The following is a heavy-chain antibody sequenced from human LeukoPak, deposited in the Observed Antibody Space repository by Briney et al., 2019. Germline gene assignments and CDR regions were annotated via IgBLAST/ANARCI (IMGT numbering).Heavy chain of an antibody. CDR2: IYYSGST. D-gene: IGHD6-13*01. J-gene: IGHJ4*02. CDR1: GGSISSYY. Sequence: SETLSLTCTVSGGSISSYYWSWIRQPPGKGLEWIGYIYYSGSTNYKPSLKSRVTISVDTSKNQFSLKLSSVTAADTAVYYCGGLQVAAGTIDYWGQGTLVTVSS. V-gene: IGHV4-59*01. CDR3: GGLQVAAGTIDY.